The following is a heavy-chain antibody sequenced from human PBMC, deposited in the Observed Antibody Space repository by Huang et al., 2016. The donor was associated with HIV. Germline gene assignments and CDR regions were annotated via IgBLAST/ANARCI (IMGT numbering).Heavy chain of an antibody. J-gene: IGHJ4*02. Sequence: QVQLQESGPGLVKPSETLSLTCTVSGGSISSYYWSWIRQPAGKGLEWIGRIYTSGSTNYNPSLKSRVTVSGDTSKNQFSLRLNSVTAADTAVYYCARSDILTGYYFFDYWGQGTLVTVSS. CDR2: IYTSGST. CDR3: ARSDILTGYYFFDY. V-gene: IGHV4-4*07. D-gene: IGHD3-9*01. CDR1: GGSISSYY.